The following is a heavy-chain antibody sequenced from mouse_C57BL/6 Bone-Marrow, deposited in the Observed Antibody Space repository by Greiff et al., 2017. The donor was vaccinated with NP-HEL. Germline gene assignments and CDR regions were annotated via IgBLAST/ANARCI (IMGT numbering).Heavy chain of an antibody. J-gene: IGHJ1*03. CDR2: ISYSGST. CDR3: ARENYYGSSSYWYFDV. D-gene: IGHD1-1*01. Sequence: EVMLVESGPGLAKPSQTLSLTCSVTGYSITSDYWNWIRKFPGNKLEYMGYISYSGSTYYNPSLKSRISITRDTSKNQYYLQLNSVTTEDTATYYCARENYYGSSSYWYFDVWGTGTTVTVSS. V-gene: IGHV3-8*01. CDR1: GYSITSDY.